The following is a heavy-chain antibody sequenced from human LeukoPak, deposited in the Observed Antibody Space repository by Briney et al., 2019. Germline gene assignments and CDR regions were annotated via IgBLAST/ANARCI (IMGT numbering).Heavy chain of an antibody. CDR2: IYYSGGNT. CDR3: AKDQGQAVVPRRFDN. V-gene: IGHV3-23*01. Sequence: GGSLKLSCAASGFMFSNFAMSCVRQAPGKGLEWVSTIYYSGGNTYSADSVKGRFTISRDNAKNTLYLQMNSLRAADTAVYYCAKDQGQAVVPRRFDNWGQGTLVTVSS. J-gene: IGHJ4*02. D-gene: IGHD2-2*01. CDR1: GFMFSNFA.